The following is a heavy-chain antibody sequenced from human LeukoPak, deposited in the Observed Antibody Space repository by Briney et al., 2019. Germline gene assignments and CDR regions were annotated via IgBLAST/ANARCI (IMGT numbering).Heavy chain of an antibody. V-gene: IGHV1-2*02. J-gene: IGHJ5*02. CDR3: ARGIGRYDYSNYHNWFDP. CDR2: INPNSGGT. D-gene: IGHD4-11*01. Sequence: GASVKVSCKASGYTFTGYYMHWVRQAPGQGLEWMGWINPNSGGTNYAQKFQGRVTMTRDTSISTAYMELSRLRSDDTAVYYCARGIGRYDYSNYHNWFDPWGQGTLVTVSS. CDR1: GYTFTGYY.